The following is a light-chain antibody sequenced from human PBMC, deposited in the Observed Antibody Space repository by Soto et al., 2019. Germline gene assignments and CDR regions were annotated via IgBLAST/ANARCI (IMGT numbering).Light chain of an antibody. CDR2: GAS. CDR3: QQYGSSPPLT. Sequence: EFVLTQSPGTLSLSPGERATLSCRASQSVSSSYLAWYQQKPGQAPRILIYGASTRATGIPDRFSGSGSGTDFTLTISTLEPEDFAVYYYQQYGSSPPLTFGGGTKVEIK. CDR1: QSVSSSY. J-gene: IGKJ4*01. V-gene: IGKV3-20*01.